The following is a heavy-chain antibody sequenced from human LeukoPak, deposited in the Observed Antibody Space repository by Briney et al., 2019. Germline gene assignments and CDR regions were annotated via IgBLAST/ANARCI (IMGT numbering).Heavy chain of an antibody. V-gene: IGHV1-69*13. CDR2: IIPIFGTA. J-gene: IGHJ4*02. CDR1: GGTFSSYA. Sequence: AVKVSCKASGGTFSSYAISWVRQAPGQGLEWMGGIIPIFGTANYSQKFQGRVTITADESTSTAYMELSSLRSEDTAVYYCAHQQLGSSEFDYWGQGTLVTVSS. CDR3: AHQQLGSSEFDY. D-gene: IGHD6-13*01.